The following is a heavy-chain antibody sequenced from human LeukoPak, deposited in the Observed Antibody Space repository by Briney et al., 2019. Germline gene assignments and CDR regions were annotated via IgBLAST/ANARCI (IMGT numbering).Heavy chain of an antibody. CDR2: IYYSGST. V-gene: IGHV4-39*01. CDR1: GDSISSNTYY. Sequence: SETLSLTCTVSGDSISSNTYYWDWIRQPPGKGLEWIGTIYYSGSTYYNPSLKSRVTISVDTSNNQFSLNLCSVTAADTAVYYCARRGMTAVTTRSFDYWGQGTLVTVSS. CDR3: ARRGMTAVTTRSFDY. J-gene: IGHJ4*02. D-gene: IGHD4-17*01.